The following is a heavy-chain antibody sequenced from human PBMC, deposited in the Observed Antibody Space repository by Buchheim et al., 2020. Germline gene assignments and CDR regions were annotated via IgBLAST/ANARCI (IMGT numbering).Heavy chain of an antibody. Sequence: QVQLVESGGGVVQPGRSLRLSCAASGFTFSSYGMHWVRQAPGKGLEWVAVISYDGSNKYYADSVKGRFTISRDNSKNTLYLQMNSLRAEDTAVYYCAKGRRSSSWEIYYYYYYYMDVWGKGTT. D-gene: IGHD6-6*01. V-gene: IGHV3-30*18. J-gene: IGHJ6*03. CDR2: ISYDGSNK. CDR3: AKGRRSSSWEIYYYYYYYMDV. CDR1: GFTFSSYG.